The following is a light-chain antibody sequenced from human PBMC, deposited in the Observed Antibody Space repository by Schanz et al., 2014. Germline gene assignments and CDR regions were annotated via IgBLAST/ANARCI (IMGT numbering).Light chain of an antibody. J-gene: IGKJ4*01. CDR2: DAS. V-gene: IGKV1-5*01. CDR1: QSISTW. Sequence: DIQMTQSPSTLSASVGDRVTITCRASQSISTWLAWYQQKPGRAPKLLIYDASSLQSGVPSRFSGSGSGTEFTLTISGLQSEDFATYYCQQSYSTPTFGGGTKVEIK. CDR3: QQSYSTPT.